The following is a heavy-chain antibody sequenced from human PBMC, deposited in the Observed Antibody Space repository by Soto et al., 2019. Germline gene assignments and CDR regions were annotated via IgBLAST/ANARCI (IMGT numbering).Heavy chain of an antibody. CDR2: IYHSGST. Sequence: QVQLQESGPGLVKPSGTLSLTCAVSSGSISSSNWWSWVRQPPGEGLEWIGEIYHSGSTTYNPPLQSLVTISVDKFKIQCSLKLSVVTAAGTAVYYCAGDEVVAVAGRWGGLDYWGQGTLVTVSS. V-gene: IGHV4-4*02. D-gene: IGHD6-19*01. CDR3: AGDEVVAVAGRWGGLDY. CDR1: SGSISSSNW. J-gene: IGHJ4*02.